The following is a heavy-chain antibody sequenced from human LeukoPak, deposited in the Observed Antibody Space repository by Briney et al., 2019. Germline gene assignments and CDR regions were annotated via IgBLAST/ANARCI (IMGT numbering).Heavy chain of an antibody. CDR3: ARDSPGTTFDH. Sequence: GGSLRLSCAASGFTFSTYWMSWVRQAPGKGLEWVGQIKGDGSEKYYADSVKGRFTISRDNASNSVYLQMNSLRAEDTAVYYCARDSPGTTFDHWGQGTLVTVSS. CDR1: GFTFSTYW. D-gene: IGHD1-7*01. CDR2: IKGDGSEK. V-gene: IGHV3-7*01. J-gene: IGHJ5*02.